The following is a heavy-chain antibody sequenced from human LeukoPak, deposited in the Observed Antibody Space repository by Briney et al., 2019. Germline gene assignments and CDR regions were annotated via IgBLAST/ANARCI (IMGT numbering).Heavy chain of an antibody. V-gene: IGHV3-23*01. J-gene: IGHJ4*02. D-gene: IGHD2-2*01. CDR1: GFTFSSYG. CDR3: AKDLYQLLTFDY. CDR2: ISGSGGST. Sequence: GGSLRLSCAASGFTFSSYGMSWVRQPPGKGLEWVSAISGSGGSTYYVDSVKGRFTIPRDNSKNTLYLQMNSLRAEDTAVYYCAKDLYQLLTFDYWGQGTLVTVSS.